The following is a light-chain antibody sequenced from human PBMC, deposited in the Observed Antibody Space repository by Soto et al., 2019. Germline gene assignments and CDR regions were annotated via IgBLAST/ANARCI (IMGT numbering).Light chain of an antibody. Sequence: EIVLTQSPGALSLSPGERATLSCGASESVSSSYLAWYQQKPGQAPRLLIYVASTRATGIPDRFSGSGSGTNFTITISRLKPEDYAVYYCQQYGRSPRTFRQGTKLEIK. J-gene: IGKJ1*01. V-gene: IGKV3-20*01. CDR3: QQYGRSPRT. CDR2: VAS. CDR1: ESVSSSY.